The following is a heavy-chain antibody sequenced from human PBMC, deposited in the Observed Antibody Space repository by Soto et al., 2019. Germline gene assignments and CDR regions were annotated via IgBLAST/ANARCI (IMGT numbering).Heavy chain of an antibody. V-gene: IGHV4-4*02. Sequence: QVQLQESGPGLVKPSGTLSLTCAVSGGSISSSNWWSWVRQPPGKGLEWIGEIYHSGSTNYNPSLKSRVTKSVDKSKNQFSRKLSSVTAADTAVYYCARGGSYGWGNNWFDPWGQGTLVTVSS. CDR3: ARGGSYGWGNNWFDP. CDR1: GGSISSSNW. J-gene: IGHJ5*02. CDR2: IYHSGST. D-gene: IGHD3-10*01.